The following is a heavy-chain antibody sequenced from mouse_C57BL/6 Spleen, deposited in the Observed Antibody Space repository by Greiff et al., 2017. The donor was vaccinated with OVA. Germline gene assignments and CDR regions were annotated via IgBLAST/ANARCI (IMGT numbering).Heavy chain of an antibody. V-gene: IGHV1-5*01. CDR1: GYTFTSYW. Sequence: VQLQQSGTVLARPGATVTMSCKTSGYTFTSYWMHWVKQRPGPGLEWLGAIYTGNSDTSYNQKFKGKAKLTAVTSASTAYMELSSLTNEDSAVYYCTRGKDYPHYFDFWGQGTTLTVSS. CDR3: TRGKDYPHYFDF. CDR2: IYTGNSDT. D-gene: IGHD2-4*01. J-gene: IGHJ2*01.